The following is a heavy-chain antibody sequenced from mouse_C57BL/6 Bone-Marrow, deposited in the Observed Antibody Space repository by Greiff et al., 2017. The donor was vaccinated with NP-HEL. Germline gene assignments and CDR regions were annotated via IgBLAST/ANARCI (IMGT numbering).Heavy chain of an antibody. V-gene: IGHV1-64*01. CDR1: GYTFTSYW. J-gene: IGHJ2*01. Sequence: VQLQQPGAELVKPGASVKLSCKASGYTFTSYWMHWVKQRPGQGLEWIGMIHPNSGSTNYNEKFKSKATLTVDKSSSTAYMQLSSLTSEDSAVYYCARGTDLYDGYYGDYWGQGTTLTVSS. CDR3: ARGTDLYDGYYGDY. CDR2: IHPNSGST. D-gene: IGHD2-3*01.